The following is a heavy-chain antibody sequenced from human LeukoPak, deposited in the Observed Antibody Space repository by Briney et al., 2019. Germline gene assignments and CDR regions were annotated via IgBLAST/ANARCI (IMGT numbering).Heavy chain of an antibody. V-gene: IGHV4-59*11. D-gene: IGHD3-10*01. CDR2: IYYSGST. J-gene: IGHJ5*02. CDR1: GGSISSHY. Sequence: PSETLSLTCTVSGGSISSHYWSWIRQPPGKGLEWIGYIYYSGSTNYNPSLKSQVTISVDTSKNQFSLKLSSVTAADTAVYYCARVGSDWFDPWGQGTLVTVSS. CDR3: ARVGSDWFDP.